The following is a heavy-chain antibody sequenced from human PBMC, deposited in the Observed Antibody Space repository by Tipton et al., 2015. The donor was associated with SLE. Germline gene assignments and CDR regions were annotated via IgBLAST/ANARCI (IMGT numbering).Heavy chain of an antibody. Sequence: TLSLTCTVSGGSISSSSYYWGWIRQSPGKGLEWIGSINFRTTTYYNPSLKGRVTISVDTPKSQFSLKMRSVTAADTAAYFCVRSSVLERRRYFDSWGQGALVTVSS. CDR2: INFRTTT. CDR3: VRSSVLERRRYFDS. CDR1: GGSISSSSYY. D-gene: IGHD1-1*01. J-gene: IGHJ4*02. V-gene: IGHV4-39*01.